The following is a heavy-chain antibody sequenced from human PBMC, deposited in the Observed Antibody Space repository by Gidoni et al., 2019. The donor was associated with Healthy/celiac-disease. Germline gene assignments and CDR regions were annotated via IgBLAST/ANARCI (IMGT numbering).Heavy chain of an antibody. CDR3: ARAPANPLTTEFDY. Sequence: QVQLQESGPGLVKPSETLSLTCAVSGYSISSGYYWGWIRQPPGKGLEWIGSMYHSGSTYYNPSLKSRVTISVDASKNQFSLKLSSVTAADTAVYYCARAPANPLTTEFDYWGQGTLVTVSS. D-gene: IGHD4-4*01. CDR1: GYSISSGYY. J-gene: IGHJ4*02. CDR2: MYHSGST. V-gene: IGHV4-38-2*01.